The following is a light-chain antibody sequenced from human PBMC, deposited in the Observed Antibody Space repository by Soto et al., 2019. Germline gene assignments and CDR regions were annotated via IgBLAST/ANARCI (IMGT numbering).Light chain of an antibody. CDR1: SSNIGAGYD. CDR3: QYYDSSLSGWV. J-gene: IGLJ3*02. Sequence: QSVLTQPHSVSGAPGQRVTISCSGSSSNIGAGYDVHWYQQFPGTAPKLLIYGNSNRPSGVPDRFSGSKSGTSASLAITGLQAEDEADYYCQYYDSSLSGWVFGGGTKLTVL. CDR2: GNS. V-gene: IGLV1-40*01.